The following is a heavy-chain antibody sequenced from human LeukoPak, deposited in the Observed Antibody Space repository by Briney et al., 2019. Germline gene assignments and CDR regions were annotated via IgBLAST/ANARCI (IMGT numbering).Heavy chain of an antibody. CDR2: INHSGST. Sequence: SETLSLTCAVYGGSFSGYYWSWIRQPPGKGLEWIGEINHSGSTNYNLSLKSRVTISVDTSKNQFSLKLSSVTAADTAVYYCARDGSSSSSPRAVWFDPWGQGTLVTVSS. J-gene: IGHJ5*02. CDR1: GGSFSGYY. CDR3: ARDGSSSSSPRAVWFDP. V-gene: IGHV4-34*01. D-gene: IGHD6-6*01.